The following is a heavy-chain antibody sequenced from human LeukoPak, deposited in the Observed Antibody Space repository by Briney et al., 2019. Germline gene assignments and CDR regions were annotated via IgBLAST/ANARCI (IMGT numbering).Heavy chain of an antibody. CDR3: ATGPSYYYDSSGYYYGY. D-gene: IGHD3-22*01. CDR2: FDPEDGET. CDR1: GYTLTELS. J-gene: IGHJ4*02. Sequence: ASVKVSCKVSGYTLTELSMHWVRQAPGKGLEWMGGFDPEDGETIYAQKFQGRVTMTEDTSTDTAYMELSSLRSEGTAVYYCATGPSYYYDSSGYYYGYWGQGTLVTVSS. V-gene: IGHV1-24*01.